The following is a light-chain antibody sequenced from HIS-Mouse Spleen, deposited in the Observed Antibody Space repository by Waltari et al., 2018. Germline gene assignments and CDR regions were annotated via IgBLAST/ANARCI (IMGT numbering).Light chain of an antibody. CDR2: GNS. J-gene: IGLJ3*02. V-gene: IGLV1-40*01. Sequence: QSVLTQPPSVSGAPGPRVTISCTGSSPNIGAGYDVHGYQQLPGTAPKLLIYGNSNRPSGVPDRFSGSKSGTSASLAITGLQAEDEADYYCQSYDSSLSGWVFGGGTKLTVL. CDR1: SPNIGAGYD. CDR3: QSYDSSLSGWV.